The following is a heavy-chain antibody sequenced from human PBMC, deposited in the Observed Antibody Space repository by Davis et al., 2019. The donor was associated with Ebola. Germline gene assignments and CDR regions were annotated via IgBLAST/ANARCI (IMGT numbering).Heavy chain of an antibody. CDR1: GFTFSDYY. D-gene: IGHD5-24*01. Sequence: GGSLRLSCSASGFTFSDYYMSWIRQAPGKGLEWVSYISSSGSTIYYADSVKGRFTISRDNAKNSLHLQMNSLRAEDTAVYYCARDDRDGYPYNYFDYWGQGTLVTVSS. CDR2: ISSSGSTI. CDR3: ARDDRDGYPYNYFDY. J-gene: IGHJ4*02. V-gene: IGHV3-11*01.